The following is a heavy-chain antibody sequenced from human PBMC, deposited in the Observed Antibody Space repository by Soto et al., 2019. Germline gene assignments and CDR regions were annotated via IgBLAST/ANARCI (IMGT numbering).Heavy chain of an antibody. V-gene: IGHV3-7*01. Sequence: GGSLRLSCAASGFTFSSYWMSWVRQAPGKGLEWVANIKQDGSEKYYVDSVKGRFTISRDNAKNSLYLQMNSLRAEDTAVYYCARDATYYDILTGYYYYYGMDVWGQGTTVTVSS. D-gene: IGHD3-9*01. J-gene: IGHJ6*02. CDR2: IKQDGSEK. CDR1: GFTFSSYW. CDR3: ARDATYYDILTGYYYYYGMDV.